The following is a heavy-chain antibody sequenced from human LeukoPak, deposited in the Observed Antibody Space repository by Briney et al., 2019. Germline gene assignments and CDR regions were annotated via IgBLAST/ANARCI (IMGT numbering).Heavy chain of an antibody. CDR1: GYTFTSYD. V-gene: IGHV1-8*01. CDR2: MNPNSGNT. CDR3: ARGGGTSCLLGDCSGGSRY. Sequence: ASVKVSCKASGYTFTSYDINWVRQATGQGLEWMGWMNPNSGNTGYAQKFQGRVTMTRDTSISTAYMELSRLRSDDTAVYYCARGGGTSCLLGDCSGGSRYRGQGTLVTVSS. J-gene: IGHJ4*02. D-gene: IGHD2-15*01.